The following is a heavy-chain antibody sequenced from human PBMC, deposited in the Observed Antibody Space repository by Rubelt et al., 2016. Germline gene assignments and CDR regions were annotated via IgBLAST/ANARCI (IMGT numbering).Heavy chain of an antibody. CDR1: GYTFTSYA. Sequence: QVQLVQSGAEVKKPGASVKVSCKASGYTFTSYAMHWVRQAPGQRLEWVGWINAGNGNTKYSQKFQGRVTITRDTSAITAYMELSSLRSEDTAVYYCARGDIVVVVAASNPLDYWGQGTLVTVSS. J-gene: IGHJ4*02. D-gene: IGHD2-15*01. CDR3: ARGDIVVVVAASNPLDY. CDR2: INAGNGNT. V-gene: IGHV1-3*01.